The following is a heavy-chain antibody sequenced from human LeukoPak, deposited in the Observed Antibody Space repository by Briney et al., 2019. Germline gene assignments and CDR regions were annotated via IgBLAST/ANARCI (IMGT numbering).Heavy chain of an antibody. D-gene: IGHD1-26*01. CDR1: GYTLTSYG. Sequence: ASVKVSCKASGYTLTSYGIRWVRQAPGQGLEGMGWINTYNGSTNYAQKLQGRVTMTTDTSTSTAYVDLRSLRSDDTAVYYCAREPSLIVGATISFFDYWGQGTLVTVSS. CDR2: INTYNGST. J-gene: IGHJ4*02. V-gene: IGHV1-18*04. CDR3: AREPSLIVGATISFFDY.